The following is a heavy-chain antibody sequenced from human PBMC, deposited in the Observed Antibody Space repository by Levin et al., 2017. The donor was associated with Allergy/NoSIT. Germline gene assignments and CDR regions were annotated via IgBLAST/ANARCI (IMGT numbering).Heavy chain of an antibody. Sequence: SETLSLTCAVSGGSISIDNWWSWIRQPPGKGLEWLGEIYRSGDTNHNPSLRSRVTMSVDKSKNHFSLKLSSVTAADTAVYYCATVEGLFCSGVSCSYSFHYWGQGALVTVSS. CDR2: IYRSGDT. J-gene: IGHJ4*02. V-gene: IGHV4-4*02. D-gene: IGHD3-9*01. CDR3: ATVEGLFCSGVSCSYSFHY. CDR1: GGSISIDNW.